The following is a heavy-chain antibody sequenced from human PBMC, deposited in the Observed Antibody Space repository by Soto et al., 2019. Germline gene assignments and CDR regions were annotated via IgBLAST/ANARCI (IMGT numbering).Heavy chain of an antibody. V-gene: IGHV5-51*01. J-gene: IGHJ4*02. CDR1: TYTFTSYC. Sequence: GESLKISCKGSTYTFTSYCIAWVRQMPGKRLEWIGLIYPAESDIKYSPSFQGQVTISADKSISTAYLRWSSLKASDTAMYYCATLSYHDSYSGFDYWGQGTPVTLSS. CDR3: ATLSYHDSYSGFDY. CDR2: IYPAESDI. D-gene: IGHD1-26*01.